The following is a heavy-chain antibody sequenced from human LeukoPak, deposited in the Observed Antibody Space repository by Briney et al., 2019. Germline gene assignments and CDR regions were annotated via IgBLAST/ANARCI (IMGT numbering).Heavy chain of an antibody. D-gene: IGHD2-8*02. V-gene: IGHV1-2*02. J-gene: IGHJ5*02. CDR2: INPKSGGT. Sequence: ASVKVSCKASGYTFDDENIHWVRQAPGQGLEWMGLINPKSGGTKYAQRLQGRVTMTRDTSISTAYMELSRLRSNDTAVYYCARRVEKLVGTNWYDPWGQGTLVTVSS. CDR1: GYTFDDEN. CDR3: ARRVEKLVGTNWYDP.